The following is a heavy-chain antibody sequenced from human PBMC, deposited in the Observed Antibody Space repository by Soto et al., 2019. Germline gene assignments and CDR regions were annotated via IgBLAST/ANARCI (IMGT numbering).Heavy chain of an antibody. CDR2: IISSGGTT. Sequence: EVQLLESGGGFVQPGGSLRLSCAASGFTFSSYAMHWVRQAPGKGLEWVSTIISSGGTTYYADSVKGRFTISRDNSKNALYLHLKSLRVEATAVDYCARSQSNRNDRGNDYWGQGTLVTVSS. J-gene: IGHJ4*02. D-gene: IGHD1-20*01. CDR1: GFTFSSYA. CDR3: ARSQSNRNDRGNDY. V-gene: IGHV3-23*01.